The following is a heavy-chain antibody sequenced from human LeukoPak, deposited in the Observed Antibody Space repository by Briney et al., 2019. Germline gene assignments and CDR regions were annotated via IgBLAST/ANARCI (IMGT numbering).Heavy chain of an antibody. CDR1: GGSISNSDYY. V-gene: IGHV4-39*01. CDR3: ARHRRDYYGSGRMYYFDY. Sequence: SETLSLTCSVSGGSISNSDYYWGWIRQPPGKGLEWIGNIYYSGSTNYNPSLKSRVTISVDTSKNQFSLKLSSVTAADTAVYYCARHRRDYYGSGRMYYFDYWGQGTLVTVSS. J-gene: IGHJ4*02. D-gene: IGHD3-10*01. CDR2: IYYSGST.